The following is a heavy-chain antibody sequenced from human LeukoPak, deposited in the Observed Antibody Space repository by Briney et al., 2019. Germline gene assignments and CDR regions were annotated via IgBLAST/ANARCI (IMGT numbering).Heavy chain of an antibody. D-gene: IGHD2-2*01. J-gene: IGHJ4*02. Sequence: PSQTLSLTCTVSGGSISSGGYYWSWIRQPPGKGLEWIGFIYHSGSTYYNPSLKSRVTISVDRSKNQFSLKLSSVTAADTAVYYCARVVPAAIDYFDYWGQGTLVTVSS. CDR2: IYHSGST. CDR1: GGSISSGGYY. CDR3: ARVVPAAIDYFDY. V-gene: IGHV4-30-2*01.